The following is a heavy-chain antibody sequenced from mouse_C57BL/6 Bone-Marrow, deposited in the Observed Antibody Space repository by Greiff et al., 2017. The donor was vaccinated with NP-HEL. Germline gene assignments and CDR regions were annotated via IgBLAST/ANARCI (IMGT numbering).Heavy chain of an antibody. Sequence: EVQLQQSGPGLVKPSQSLSLTCSVTGYSIISGYYWNWIRQFPGNKLEWMAYISYDGSNNYNPSLKNRISITRDISKNQFFLKLTSVTTEDTATYYCAREGGYYDSPFAYWGQGTLVTVSA. CDR3: AREGGYYDSPFAY. V-gene: IGHV3-6*01. J-gene: IGHJ3*01. CDR2: ISYDGSN. D-gene: IGHD1-1*01. CDR1: GYSIISGYY.